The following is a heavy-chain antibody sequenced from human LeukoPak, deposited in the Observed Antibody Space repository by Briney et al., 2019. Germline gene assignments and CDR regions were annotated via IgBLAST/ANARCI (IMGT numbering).Heavy chain of an antibody. CDR3: ARDFSAYYYDRTWFDP. V-gene: IGHV1-18*01. CDR1: GYTFTSYG. CDR2: ISAYNGNT. J-gene: IGHJ5*02. Sequence: ASVKVSCKASGYTFTSYGISWVRQAPGQGLEWMGWISAYNGNTNYAQKLQGRVTMTTDTSTSTAYMELRSLRSDDTAVYYCARDFSAYYYDRTWFDPWGQGTLVTVSS. D-gene: IGHD3-22*01.